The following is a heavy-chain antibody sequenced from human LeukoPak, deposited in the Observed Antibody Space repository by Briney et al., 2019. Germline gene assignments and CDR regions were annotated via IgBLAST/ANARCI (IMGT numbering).Heavy chain of an antibody. CDR1: GFTFNSYS. CDR3: ARGPATRVYYFDY. CDR2: ISSDGDYI. Sequence: GGSLRLSCAASGFTFNSYSLSWVRQAPGKGLEWVSSISSDGDYIYYADSLKGRFTISRDNAKNSLYLQRNNLRAEDTAVYYCARGPATRVYYFDYWGQGTLVTVSS. V-gene: IGHV3-21*01. J-gene: IGHJ4*02. D-gene: IGHD1-26*01.